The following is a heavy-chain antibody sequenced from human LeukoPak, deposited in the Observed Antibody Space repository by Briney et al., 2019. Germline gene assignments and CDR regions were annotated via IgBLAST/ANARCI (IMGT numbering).Heavy chain of an antibody. CDR3: ARGASGYSYG. CDR2: IYYSGST. CDR1: GGSTSSYY. Sequence: SETLSLTCTVSGGSTSSYYWSWIRQPPGKGLEWIGYIYYSGSTNYNPSLKSRVTISIDTSKNQFSLNLSSVTAADTAVYYCARGASGYSYGWGQGTLVTVSA. D-gene: IGHD5-18*01. V-gene: IGHV4-59*01. J-gene: IGHJ4*02.